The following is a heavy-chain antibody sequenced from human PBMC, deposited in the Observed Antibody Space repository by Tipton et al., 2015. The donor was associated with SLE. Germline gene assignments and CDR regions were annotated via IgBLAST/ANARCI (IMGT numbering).Heavy chain of an antibody. V-gene: IGHV4-38-2*02. J-gene: IGHJ3*02. Sequence: LRLSCTVSGHSISSGFYWGWIRQSPGKGLEWIGNFYHRGTTYYNPSLKSRVTISADTSKTQFFLGLSSVTAADTAVYFCARGPNWGLDDAFDIWGQGTMVSVSS. CDR2: FYHRGTT. D-gene: IGHD7-27*01. CDR1: GHSISSGFY. CDR3: ARGPNWGLDDAFDI.